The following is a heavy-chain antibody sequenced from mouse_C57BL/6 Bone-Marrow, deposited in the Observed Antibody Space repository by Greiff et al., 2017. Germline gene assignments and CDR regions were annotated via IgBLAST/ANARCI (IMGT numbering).Heavy chain of an antibody. Sequence: EVHLVESGGGLVKPGGSLKLSCAASGFTFSDYGMHWVRQAPEKGLEWVAYISSGSSTIYYADTVKGRFTISRDNAKNTLFLQMTSLRSEDTDMYYCARRGSTMITCFDYWGQGTTLTVSS. V-gene: IGHV5-17*01. D-gene: IGHD2-4*01. J-gene: IGHJ2*01. CDR1: GFTFSDYG. CDR3: ARRGSTMITCFDY. CDR2: ISSGSSTI.